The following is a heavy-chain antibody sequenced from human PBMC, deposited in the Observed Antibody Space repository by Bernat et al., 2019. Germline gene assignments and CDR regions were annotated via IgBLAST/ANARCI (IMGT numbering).Heavy chain of an antibody. CDR3: ARVSETMVRGVRPHFDY. Sequence: QVQLQESGPGLVKPSETLSLTCTVSGGSISSYYWSWIRQPPGKGLEWIGYIYYSGSTNYNPSLKSRVTISVDTSKNQFARKLSSVTAADAAGYYCARVSETMVRGVRPHFDYWGQGTLVTVSS. D-gene: IGHD3-10*01. V-gene: IGHV4-59*01. J-gene: IGHJ4*02. CDR1: GGSISSYY. CDR2: IYYSGST.